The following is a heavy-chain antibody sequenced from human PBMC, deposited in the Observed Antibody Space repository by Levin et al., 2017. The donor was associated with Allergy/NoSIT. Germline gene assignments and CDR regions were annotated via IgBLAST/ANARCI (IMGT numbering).Heavy chain of an antibody. CDR1: GGSISTYY. V-gene: IGHV4-4*07. J-gene: IGHJ4*02. CDR3: ATTSWDTTMSRWSAFDH. D-gene: IGHD5-18*01. Sequence: KASETLSLTCTVSGGSISTYYWNWVRQVAGKGLEWIGRISASGSTIYNPSLKSRVTMSVDTSKNHFSLKLSSVTAADTAVYFCATTSWDTTMSRWSAFDHWGQGTLATVSS. CDR2: ISASGST.